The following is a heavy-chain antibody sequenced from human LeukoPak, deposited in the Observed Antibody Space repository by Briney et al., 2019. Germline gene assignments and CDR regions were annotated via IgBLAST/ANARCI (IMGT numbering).Heavy chain of an antibody. CDR2: IWYDGSNK. Sequence: GGSLRLSCAASGFTFSSYGMHWVRQAPGKGLEWVAVIWYDGSNKYYADSVKGRFTISRDNSKNTLYLQMNSLGAEDTAVYYCARDLLSSGWSRFDYWGQGTLVTVSS. D-gene: IGHD6-19*01. CDR3: ARDLLSSGWSRFDY. J-gene: IGHJ4*02. CDR1: GFTFSSYG. V-gene: IGHV3-33*01.